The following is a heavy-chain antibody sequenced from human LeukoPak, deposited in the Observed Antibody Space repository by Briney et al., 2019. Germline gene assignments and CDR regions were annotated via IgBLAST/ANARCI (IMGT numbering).Heavy chain of an antibody. Sequence: SVKVSCKASGGTFSSYAISWVRQAPGQGLEWMGRIIPILGIANYAQKFQGRVTITADKSTSTAYMELSGLRSDDTAVYYCARDSGLGPTWHPFDHWGQGTPVTVSS. J-gene: IGHJ4*02. CDR1: GGTFSSYA. CDR2: IIPILGIA. CDR3: ARDSGLGPTWHPFDH. D-gene: IGHD3-10*01. V-gene: IGHV1-69*04.